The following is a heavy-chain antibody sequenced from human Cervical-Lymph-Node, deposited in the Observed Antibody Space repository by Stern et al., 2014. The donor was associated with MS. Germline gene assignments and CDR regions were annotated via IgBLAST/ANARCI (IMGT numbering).Heavy chain of an antibody. V-gene: IGHV3-30*18. CDR3: AKDVLAVVLVAENWFDP. CDR2: ISYDGSNK. Sequence: VQLVESGGGVVQPGRSLRLSCAASGFIFSSYGMHWVRQAPGKGLEWVAGISYDGSNKYYADSVKGRFTISRDNSKNTLYLQMNSLRAEDTAVYYCAKDVLAVVLVAENWFDPWGQGTLVTVSS. J-gene: IGHJ5*02. D-gene: IGHD2-15*01. CDR1: GFIFSSYG.